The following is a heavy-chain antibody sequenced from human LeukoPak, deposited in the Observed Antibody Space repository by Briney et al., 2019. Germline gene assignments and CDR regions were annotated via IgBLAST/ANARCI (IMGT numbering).Heavy chain of an antibody. CDR1: GFTFTSYA. CDR3: AKRGLAAAGTRFDY. Sequence: GGSLRLSCAASGFTFTSYAMSWVRQAPGRGLEWVSAISGAATSTYYADSVKGRFTISRDNSKNALYLQMNTLRAEDTAVYYCAKRGLAAAGTRFDYWGQGALVTVSS. J-gene: IGHJ4*02. D-gene: IGHD6-13*01. CDR2: ISGAATST. V-gene: IGHV3-23*01.